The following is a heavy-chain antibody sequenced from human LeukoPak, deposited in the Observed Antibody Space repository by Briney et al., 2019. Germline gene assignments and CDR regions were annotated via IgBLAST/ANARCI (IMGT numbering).Heavy chain of an antibody. CDR3: ARWAFPRGGYSSSWRSYYGMDV. CDR1: GFTFSSYA. CDR2: LSYDVSNK. D-gene: IGHD6-13*01. Sequence: GGSLRLSCAASGFTFSSYAMHWVRQAPGKGLEWVAVLSYDVSNKSYADSVKGRFTISRDNSKNTLYLQMNSLRAEDTAVYYCARWAFPRGGYSSSWRSYYGMDVWGQGTTVTVSS. J-gene: IGHJ6*02. V-gene: IGHV3-30-3*01.